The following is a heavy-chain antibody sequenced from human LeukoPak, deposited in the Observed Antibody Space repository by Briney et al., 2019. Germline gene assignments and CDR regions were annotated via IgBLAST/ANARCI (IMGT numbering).Heavy chain of an antibody. CDR3: ARGRGRLLWFGELLYSWFDP. D-gene: IGHD3-10*01. Sequence: GASVKVSCKASGYTFTSYDINWVRQATGQGLEWMGWMNPNSGNTGYAQKFQGRVTMTRNTPISTAYMELSSLRSEDTAVYYCARGRGRLLWFGELLYSWFDPWGQGTLVTVSS. V-gene: IGHV1-8*01. CDR2: MNPNSGNT. J-gene: IGHJ5*02. CDR1: GYTFTSYD.